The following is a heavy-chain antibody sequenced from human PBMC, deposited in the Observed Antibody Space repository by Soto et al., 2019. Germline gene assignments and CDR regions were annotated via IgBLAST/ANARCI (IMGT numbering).Heavy chain of an antibody. CDR1: GFTVSSNY. J-gene: IGHJ6*03. Sequence: GGSLRLSCAASGFTVSSNYMSWVRQAPGKGLEWVSVIYSGGSTYYADSVKGRFTISRHNSKNTLYLQMNSLRAEDKAVYYCARVRQENIVVVPAASDYYYYYMDVWGKGTTVTVSS. D-gene: IGHD2-2*01. CDR3: ARVRQENIVVVPAASDYYYYYMDV. CDR2: IYSGGST. V-gene: IGHV3-53*04.